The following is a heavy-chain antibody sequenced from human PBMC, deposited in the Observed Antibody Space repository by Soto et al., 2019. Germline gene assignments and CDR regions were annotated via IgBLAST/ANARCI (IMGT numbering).Heavy chain of an antibody. Sequence: PGGSLRLSCAASGFTFSSYSMYWVRQAPGKGLEWVSVISGSGSGTYYADSVKGRFTISRDNSKNTLYLQMNSLRAEDTAVYYCVKGTSGYYDTCDYWGQGTMVTSPQ. CDR3: VKGTSGYYDTCDY. V-gene: IGHV3-23*01. CDR2: ISGSGSGT. D-gene: IGHD3-22*01. CDR1: GFTFSSYS. J-gene: IGHJ4*02.